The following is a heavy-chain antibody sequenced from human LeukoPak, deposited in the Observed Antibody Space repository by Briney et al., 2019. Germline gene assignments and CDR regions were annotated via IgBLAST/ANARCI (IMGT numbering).Heavy chain of an antibody. Sequence: ASVKVSCKASGYTFTSYDINWVRQASGQGLEWVGWMNPNSGNTGYAQKFQGRVTMTRNTSISTAYMELSSLRSEDTAVYYCARMYYYDGSGQNWFDPWGQGTLVTVSS. CDR1: GYTFTSYD. CDR2: MNPNSGNT. D-gene: IGHD3-22*01. CDR3: ARMYYYDGSGQNWFDP. J-gene: IGHJ5*02. V-gene: IGHV1-8*01.